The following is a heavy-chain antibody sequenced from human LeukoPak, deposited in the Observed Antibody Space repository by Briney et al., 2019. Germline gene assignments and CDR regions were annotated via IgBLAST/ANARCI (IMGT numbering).Heavy chain of an antibody. Sequence: GGSLRLPCAASGFTVSSNYMSWVRQAPGKGLEWVSVIYSGGRTYYADSVKGRFTISRDNSKNTLYLQMNSLRAEDTAVYYCARESYYDSSGYYEGAFDIWGQGTMVTVSS. CDR1: GFTVSSNY. CDR3: ARESYYDSSGYYEGAFDI. D-gene: IGHD3-22*01. V-gene: IGHV3-53*01. CDR2: IYSGGRT. J-gene: IGHJ3*02.